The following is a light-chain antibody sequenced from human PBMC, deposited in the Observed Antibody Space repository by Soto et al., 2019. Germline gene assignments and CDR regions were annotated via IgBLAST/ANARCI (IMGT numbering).Light chain of an antibody. J-gene: IGKJ2*01. CDR1: QGVSRK. CDR2: GAS. CDR3: QPYYTWPIN. Sequence: DIVMSQSPPTLCVGPGGRVTFSCGDSQGVSRKLAWYQHKPGQAPRLLISGASTGATGIPARFSGSGSGTEFTLTIRSLQSEDCAIYYCQPYYTWPINFGGGT. V-gene: IGKV3-15*01.